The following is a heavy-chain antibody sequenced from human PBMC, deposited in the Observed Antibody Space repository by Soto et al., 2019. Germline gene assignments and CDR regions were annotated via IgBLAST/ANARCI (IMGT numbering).Heavy chain of an antibody. CDR2: ISGSGGST. D-gene: IGHD5-12*01. V-gene: IGHV3-23*01. CDR3: AKGVSGYGRFDS. CDR1: GFSFSSYA. Sequence: GGSLRLSCVASGFSFSSYAMSWVRQAPGKGLEWVSAISGSGGSTYYADSVKGRFTISRGNSKNTLYLQMNSLRAEGTAVYYCAKGVSGYGRFDSWGQGTLVTVSS. J-gene: IGHJ4*02.